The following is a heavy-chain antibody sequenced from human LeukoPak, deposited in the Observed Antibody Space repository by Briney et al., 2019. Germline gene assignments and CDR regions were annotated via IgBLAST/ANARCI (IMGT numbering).Heavy chain of an antibody. J-gene: IGHJ4*02. D-gene: IGHD3-3*01. CDR1: GFTFSSHS. CDR3: ARMSGSRLPGY. Sequence: GGSLRLSCAASGFTFSSHSMNWVRQTPGKGLEWVSYISSGSSARYYADSVKGRFTISRDDARDSLYLQMNSLRAEDTAVYYCARMSGSRLPGYWGQGTLVTVSS. CDR2: ISSGSSAR. V-gene: IGHV3-48*01.